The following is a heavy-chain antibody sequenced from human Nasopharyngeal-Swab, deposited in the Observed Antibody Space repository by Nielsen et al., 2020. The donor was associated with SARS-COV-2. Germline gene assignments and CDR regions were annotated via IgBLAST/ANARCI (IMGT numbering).Heavy chain of an antibody. J-gene: IGHJ1*01. CDR1: GFTFSNYW. D-gene: IGHD1-26*01. V-gene: IGHV3-74*03. CDR2: IDMRGRTT. CDR3: VRGPVEGATGYFQF. Sequence: GESLKISCATSGFTFSNYWMHWVRQVPGKGLEWVARIDMRGRTTTHADSVKGRFTISRDNAKNTLSLQMNSLTPADTAVYFCVRGPVEGATGYFQFWGQGTLVTVSS.